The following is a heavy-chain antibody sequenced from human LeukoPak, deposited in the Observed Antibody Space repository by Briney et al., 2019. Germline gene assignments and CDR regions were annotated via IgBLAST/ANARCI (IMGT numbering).Heavy chain of an antibody. V-gene: IGHV3-33*01. CDR1: GFTFSSYG. D-gene: IGHD3-22*01. CDR2: IWYDGSNK. Sequence: GRSLRLSCAASGFTFSSYGMHWVRQAPGKGLEWVAVIWYDGSNKYYADSVKGRFTISRDNSKNTLYLQMNSLRAEDTAVYYCARGQAYYYDSSGYYSDYYYYYGMDVW. J-gene: IGHJ6*01. CDR3: ARGQAYYYDSSGYYSDYYYYYGMDV.